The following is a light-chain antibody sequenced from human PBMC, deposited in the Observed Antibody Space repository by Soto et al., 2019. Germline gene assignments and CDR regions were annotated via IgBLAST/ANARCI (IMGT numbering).Light chain of an antibody. V-gene: IGKV1-5*01. CDR2: DAS. CDR3: QQYNTFGT. Sequence: EIQMTQSPTTLSASVGDRVTITCRASQSISRWLAWYQQKPGKAPNLLIYDASSLGSGVPSRFSGSGSGTEFTLTVSSLQPDDFATYYCQQYNTFGTFGQGTSVEIK. CDR1: QSISRW. J-gene: IGKJ1*01.